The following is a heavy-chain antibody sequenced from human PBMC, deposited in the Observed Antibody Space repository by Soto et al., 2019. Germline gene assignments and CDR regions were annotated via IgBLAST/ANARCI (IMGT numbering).Heavy chain of an antibody. CDR2: IYYSGST. CDR1: GGSISSGGYY. Sequence: SETLSLTCTVSGGSISSGGYYWSWIRHHPGKGLGWIGYIYYSGSTYYNPSLKSRVTISVDTSKNQFSLKLSSVTAADTAVYYCARLKGYCTNGVCYGPKIYYGMDVWGQGTTVTVS. CDR3: ARLKGYCTNGVCYGPKIYYGMDV. V-gene: IGHV4-31*03. D-gene: IGHD2-8*01. J-gene: IGHJ6*02.